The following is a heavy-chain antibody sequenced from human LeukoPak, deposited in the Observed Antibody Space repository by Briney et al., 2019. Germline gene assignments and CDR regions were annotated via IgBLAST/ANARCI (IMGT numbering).Heavy chain of an antibody. D-gene: IGHD2-2*01. CDR3: ARGICGSSTSCLYYYYYMDV. J-gene: IGHJ6*03. CDR1: GGTFSSYA. CDR2: IIPIFGTA. Sequence: SVKVSCKASGGTFSSYAISWVRQAPGQGLEWMGGIIPIFGTANYAQKFQGRVTITADESTSTAYMELSSLRSEDAAVYYCARGICGSSTSCLYYYYYMDVWGKGTTVTVSS. V-gene: IGHV1-69*13.